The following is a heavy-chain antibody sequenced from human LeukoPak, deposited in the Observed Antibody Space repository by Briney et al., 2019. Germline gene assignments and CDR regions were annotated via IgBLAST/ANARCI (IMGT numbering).Heavy chain of an antibody. Sequence: PGGSLRLSCAASGFTFSSYAMNWVRQAPGKGLEWVSSISSSSSYIYYADSVKGRFTISRDNAKNSLYLQMNSLRAEDTAVYYCARDLVVPAAPNWFDPWGQGTLVTVSS. J-gene: IGHJ5*02. CDR1: GFTFSSYA. V-gene: IGHV3-21*01. CDR3: ARDLVVPAAPNWFDP. CDR2: ISSSSSYI. D-gene: IGHD2-2*01.